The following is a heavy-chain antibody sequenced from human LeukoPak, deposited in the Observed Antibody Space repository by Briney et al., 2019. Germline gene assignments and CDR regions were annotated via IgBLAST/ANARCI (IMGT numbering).Heavy chain of an antibody. Sequence: SETLSLTCTVSGGSITSGDNYWSWIRQHPGKGLEWIGYMFYSGSSYYNPSLKSRVTIAPDTSKNQFSLKLSSVTAADTAVYYCAREGADPWNYFDYWGQGTLVTVSS. V-gene: IGHV4-31*03. J-gene: IGHJ4*02. CDR2: MFYSGSS. CDR3: AREGADPWNYFDY. CDR1: GGSITSGDNY. D-gene: IGHD3-16*01.